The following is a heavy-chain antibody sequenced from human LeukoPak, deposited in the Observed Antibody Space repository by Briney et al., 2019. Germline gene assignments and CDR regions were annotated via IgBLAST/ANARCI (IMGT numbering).Heavy chain of an antibody. CDR3: VRDLEVKDHYMEV. CDR1: GFTFSSYG. Sequence: GGSLRLSCAASGFTFSSYGMHWVRQAPGKGLEWVAVISYDGSNKYYADSVKGRFTISRDNSKNTLYLQMNSLTTEDTAVYYCVRDLEVKDHYMEVWGEGTTVTVSS. D-gene: IGHD1-1*01. V-gene: IGHV3-30*03. J-gene: IGHJ6*03. CDR2: ISYDGSNK.